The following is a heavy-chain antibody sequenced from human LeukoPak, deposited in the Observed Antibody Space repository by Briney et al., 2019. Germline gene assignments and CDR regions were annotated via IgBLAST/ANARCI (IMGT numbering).Heavy chain of an antibody. V-gene: IGHV3-49*04. CDR2: IRSKAYGGTT. J-gene: IGHJ6*02. D-gene: IGHD3-10*01. Sequence: GGSLRLSCTASGFTFGDYAMSWVRQAPGKGLEWVGFIRSKAYGGTTEYAASVKGRFTISRDDSKSIAYLQMNSLKTEDTAVYYCTRDLTVLWFGENYYYGMNVWGQGTTVTVSS. CDR1: GFTFGDYA. CDR3: TRDLTVLWFGENYYYGMNV.